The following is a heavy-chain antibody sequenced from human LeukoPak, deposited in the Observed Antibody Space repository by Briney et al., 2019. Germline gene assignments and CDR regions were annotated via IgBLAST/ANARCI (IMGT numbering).Heavy chain of an antibody. V-gene: IGHV4-39*01. D-gene: IGHD3-22*01. Sequence: SETLSLTCTVSGGSISSSSYYWGWIRQPPGKGLEWIGTIYYNGGTYYNPSLKSRVTMSVDTSKNQFSLKPSSVTAADTAVYYCARQGSGYFDYWGQGTLVTVSS. J-gene: IGHJ4*02. CDR2: IYYNGGT. CDR3: ARQGSGYFDY. CDR1: GGSISSSSYY.